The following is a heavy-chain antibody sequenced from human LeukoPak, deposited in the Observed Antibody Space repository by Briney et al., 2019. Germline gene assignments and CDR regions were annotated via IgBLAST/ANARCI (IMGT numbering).Heavy chain of an antibody. V-gene: IGHV3-7*04. CDR3: TRVGYIDEGIDY. J-gene: IGHJ4*02. D-gene: IGHD5-24*01. Sequence: GGSLRLSCVASGFPFSSYRMTWVRQAPGKGLEWVANIKQDGSKKSYVDSVKGLFTISRDNAKNSLHLQMNSLRAEDTAIYYCTRVGYIDEGIDYWGQGTLVTVSS. CDR2: IKQDGSKK. CDR1: GFPFSSYR.